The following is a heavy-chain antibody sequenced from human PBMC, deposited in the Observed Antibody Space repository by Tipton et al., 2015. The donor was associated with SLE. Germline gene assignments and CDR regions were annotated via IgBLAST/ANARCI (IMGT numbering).Heavy chain of an antibody. CDR3: ARECSGTGCLDY. CDR1: GYAFTNYG. CDR2: ISANNGDT. D-gene: IGHD2-8*02. Sequence: QLVQSGGEVRKPGASVKVSCKASGYAFTNYGISWVRQAPGQGLEWMGWISANNGDTKYAQSFQDRVTLTTDTSTSTTYMELKRPRSDDTAIYYCARECSGTGCLDYWGQGTLVTVSS. V-gene: IGHV1-18*01. J-gene: IGHJ4*02.